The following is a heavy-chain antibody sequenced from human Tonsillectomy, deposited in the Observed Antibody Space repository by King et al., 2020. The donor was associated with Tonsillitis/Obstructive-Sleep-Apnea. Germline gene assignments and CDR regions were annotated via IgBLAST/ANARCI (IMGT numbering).Heavy chain of an antibody. CDR2: IYPDDSNT. Sequence: QLVQSGAEVKKPGESLKISCKGSGYSFTNYWIGWVRQMPGKGLEWMGIIYPDDSNTRYSPSFQGQLTISADKSISTAFLQWSSLKASDTAMFYCASRAPPGVVYGDFAGAFDIWGQGTMVTVSS. V-gene: IGHV5-51*03. CDR1: GYSFTNYW. CDR3: ASRAPPGVVYGDFAGAFDI. J-gene: IGHJ3*02. D-gene: IGHD4-17*01.